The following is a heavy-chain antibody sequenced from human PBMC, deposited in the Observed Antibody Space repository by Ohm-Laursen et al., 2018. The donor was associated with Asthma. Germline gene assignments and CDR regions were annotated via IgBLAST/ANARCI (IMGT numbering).Heavy chain of an antibody. J-gene: IGHJ4*02. CDR2: ISSSSGTI. CDR1: GFTFSSYS. Sequence: SLRLSCSASGFTFSSYSMNWVRQAPGKGLEWVSYISSSSGTIYYADSVKGRFTISRDNAKNSLYLQMNSLRADDTAVYYCARGTAARIFDYWAREPWSPSPQ. CDR3: ARGTAARIFDY. D-gene: IGHD6-6*01. V-gene: IGHV3-48*01.